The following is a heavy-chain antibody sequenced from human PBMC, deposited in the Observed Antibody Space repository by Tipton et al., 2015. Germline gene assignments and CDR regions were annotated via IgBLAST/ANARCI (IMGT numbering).Heavy chain of an antibody. D-gene: IGHD3-22*01. CDR1: GFTFSNYY. CDR2: IDSSGRTI. Sequence: SLRLSCAASGFTFSNYYMSWIRQAPGKGLEWLSYIDSSGRTIYYTDSVKGRFTISRDNSKNSLYLQMNGLRADDTAVYYCARAYYDSSGYYWLGLGYWGQGTLVTVSS. V-gene: IGHV3-11*01. CDR3: ARAYYDSSGYYWLGLGY. J-gene: IGHJ4*02.